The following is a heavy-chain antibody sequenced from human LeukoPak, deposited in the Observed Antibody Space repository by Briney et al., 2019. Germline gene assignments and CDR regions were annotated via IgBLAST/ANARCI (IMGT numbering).Heavy chain of an antibody. D-gene: IGHD3-10*01. CDR2: ISSSGSTI. Sequence: GGALRLSCAASGFTFSDYYMSWIRQAPGEGLEWVSYISSSGSTIYYADSVKGRFTISRDNAKNSLYLPMNSLRAEDTAVYYCAREANLWFGATDWFDPWGQGTLVTVSS. J-gene: IGHJ5*02. CDR3: AREANLWFGATDWFDP. CDR1: GFTFSDYY. V-gene: IGHV3-11*01.